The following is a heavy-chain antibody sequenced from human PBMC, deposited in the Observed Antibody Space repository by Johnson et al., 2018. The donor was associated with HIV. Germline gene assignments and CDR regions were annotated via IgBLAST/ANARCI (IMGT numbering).Heavy chain of an antibody. J-gene: IGHJ3*02. CDR3: TTDFPNRAMTPTTSPAAPFDI. V-gene: IGHV3-15*01. D-gene: IGHD1-1*01. CDR2: IKSKTDGGTT. Sequence: EVQLVESGGGLVKPGGSLRLSCAASGSTFNSAWMSWVRQAPGKGLEWVGRIKSKTDGGTTDYAAPVKGRFSILRDDSKKTVYLQMSSLRTEDTSVYYCTTDFPNRAMTPTTSPAAPFDIWGQGTMVTVSS. CDR1: GSTFNSAW.